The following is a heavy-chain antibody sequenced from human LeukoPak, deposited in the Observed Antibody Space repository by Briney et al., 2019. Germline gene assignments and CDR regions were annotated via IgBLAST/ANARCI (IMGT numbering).Heavy chain of an antibody. D-gene: IGHD3-22*01. V-gene: IGHV3-20*01. CDR3: ARGNYYDSSGTDAFDI. CDR1: GFTFDDYG. Sequence: GGSLRLSCAASGFTFDDYGMSWVRQAPGKGLVWVSGINWNGGSTGYADSVKGRFTISRDNAKNSLYLQMNSLRAEDTALYHCARGNYYDSSGTDAFDIWGQGTMVTVSS. J-gene: IGHJ3*02. CDR2: INWNGGST.